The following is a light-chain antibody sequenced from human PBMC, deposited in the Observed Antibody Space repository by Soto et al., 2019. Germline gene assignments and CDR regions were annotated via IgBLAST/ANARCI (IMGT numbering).Light chain of an antibody. CDR2: KAS. Sequence: DIQMTQSPSTLSASIGDRVTITCRASQNISNWLAWYQQKPGKAPKLLIYKASSLECGVPSRFSGSVSGTEFTLTISSLQHDDFATYSFQHYDGFPWTFGHGTKVPIK. CDR1: QNISNW. CDR3: QHYDGFPWT. V-gene: IGKV1-5*03. J-gene: IGKJ1*01.